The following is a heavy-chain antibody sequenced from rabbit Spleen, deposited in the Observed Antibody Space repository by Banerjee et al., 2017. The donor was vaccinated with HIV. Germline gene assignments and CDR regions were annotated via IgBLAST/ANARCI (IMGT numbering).Heavy chain of an antibody. D-gene: IGHD6-1*01. J-gene: IGHJ6*01. CDR2: IDPVFGST. CDR3: VRDDYTYGYAGYAYARSL. V-gene: IGHV1S47*01. Sequence: QEQLMESGGGLVQPGGSLKLSCKASGFDFSSYGVSWVRQAPGKGLEWIGYIDPVFGSTYYASWVNGRFTISSHNAQNTLYLQLNSLTAADTATYFCVRDDYTYGYAGYAYARSLWGPGTLVTVS. CDR1: GFDFSSYG.